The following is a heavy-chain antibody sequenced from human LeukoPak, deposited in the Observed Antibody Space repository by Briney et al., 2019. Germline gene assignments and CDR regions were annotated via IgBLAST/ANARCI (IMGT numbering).Heavy chain of an antibody. CDR3: ARGIAAAGTGYFDY. J-gene: IGHJ4*02. CDR2: IKEDGSEK. Sequence: GGSLRLSCEASGFTFSNYWMSWVRQTPGKGLEWVANIKEDGSEKNYVDSVKGRFTLSRDNAKNSLYLQMNSLRAEDTAVYYCARGIAAAGTGYFDYWGQGTLVTVSS. V-gene: IGHV3-7*01. D-gene: IGHD6-13*01. CDR1: GFTFSNYW.